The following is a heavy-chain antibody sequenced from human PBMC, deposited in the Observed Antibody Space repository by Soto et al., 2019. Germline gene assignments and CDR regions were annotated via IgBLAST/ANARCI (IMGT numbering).Heavy chain of an antibody. V-gene: IGHV3-23*01. CDR3: AKEWIQLWSFDY. CDR2: ISGSGGST. CDR1: GFTFSSYA. Sequence: GGALRLSFAASGFTFSSYAMSWVRQAPGKGLEWVSAISGSGGSTYYADSVKGRFTISRDNSKNTLYLQMNSLRAEDTAVYYCAKEWIQLWSFDYWGQGTLVTVSS. D-gene: IGHD5-18*01. J-gene: IGHJ4*02.